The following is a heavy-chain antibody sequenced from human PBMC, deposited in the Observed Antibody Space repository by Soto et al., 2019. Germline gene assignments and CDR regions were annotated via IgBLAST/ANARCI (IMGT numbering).Heavy chain of an antibody. D-gene: IGHD2-8*02. V-gene: IGHV3-13*01. Sequence: GGSLRLSCAASEFTFRNYDMHWVRQVTGKGLEWVSVIGTTGDTSYAGSVKGRFTISRDNAKNSLYLQMNSLRAGDTAVYYCARGDCTGVSCHDDYLYYMDVWGKGTTVTVSS. CDR3: ARGDCTGVSCHDDYLYYMDV. CDR2: IGTTGDT. CDR1: EFTFRNYD. J-gene: IGHJ6*03.